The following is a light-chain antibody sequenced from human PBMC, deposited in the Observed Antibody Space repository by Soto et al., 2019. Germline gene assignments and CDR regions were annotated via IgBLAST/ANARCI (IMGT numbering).Light chain of an antibody. CDR3: HQYGASPQT. J-gene: IGKJ1*01. CDR1: QSVGSSY. V-gene: IGKV3-20*01. CDR2: GAS. Sequence: EVVLTQSPATLSLSPCERATLSCSASQSVGSSYLAWYQHQRGQAPRLLMYGASSRATGVPDRFSGWGSGTDFTLTISRLEPEDCAGYYSHQYGASPQTSGQGTKADIK.